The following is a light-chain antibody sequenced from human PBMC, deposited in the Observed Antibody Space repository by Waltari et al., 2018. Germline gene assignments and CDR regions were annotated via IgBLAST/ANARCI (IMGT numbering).Light chain of an antibody. V-gene: IGLV3-25*03. Sequence: SPGLTPPPSVSVSPGQTAMITCSGSELTDKYIYWFQPKSCQATVVVSRRNTGRHSGIPERFSASDSGTTGNLVISGVEEEDEADYYGQSADDSGNNVIFGGGTKLTVL. CDR2: RNT. J-gene: IGLJ2*01. CDR1: ELTDKY. CDR3: QSADDSGNNVI.